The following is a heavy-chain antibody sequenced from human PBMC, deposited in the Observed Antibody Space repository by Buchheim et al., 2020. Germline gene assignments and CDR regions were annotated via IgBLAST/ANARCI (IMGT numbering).Heavy chain of an antibody. CDR3: ARDGAVAGLVAKYGMDV. J-gene: IGHJ6*02. CDR1: GFTFSSYS. V-gene: IGHV3-21*01. D-gene: IGHD6-19*01. Sequence: EVQLVESGGGLVKPGGSLRLSCAASGFTFSSYSMNWVRQAPGKGLEWVSSISSSSSYIYYEDSVKGRFTISRDNAKNSMYVQMNSLRAEDTAVYYCARDGAVAGLVAKYGMDVWGQGTT. CDR2: ISSSSSYI.